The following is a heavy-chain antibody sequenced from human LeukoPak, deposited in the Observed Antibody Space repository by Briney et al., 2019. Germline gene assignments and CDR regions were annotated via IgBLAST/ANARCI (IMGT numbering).Heavy chain of an antibody. CDR1: GGTLSSYA. Sequence: SVKVSCKASGGTLSSYAISWVRQAPGQGLEWMGRIIPILGIANYAQKFQGRVTITADKSTSTAYMELSSLRSEDTAMYYCTTSSMVRGVIYFDYWGQGTLVTVSS. J-gene: IGHJ4*02. CDR2: IIPILGIA. CDR3: TTSSMVRGVIYFDY. D-gene: IGHD3-10*01. V-gene: IGHV1-69*04.